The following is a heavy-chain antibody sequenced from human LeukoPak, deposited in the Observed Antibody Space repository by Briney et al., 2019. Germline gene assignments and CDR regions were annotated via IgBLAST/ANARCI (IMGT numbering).Heavy chain of an antibody. CDR2: IYPGDSDT. D-gene: IGHD5/OR15-5a*01. Sequence: GESLKISCKGSGYSFTSYWIGWVRQMPGKGLEWMGIIYPGDSDTRYSPSFQGQVTISADKSISTAYLQWSSLRASDTAMYYCALLTSVNDYSFGYWGQGILVTVSS. CDR3: ALLTSVNDYSFGY. J-gene: IGHJ4*02. CDR1: GYSFTSYW. V-gene: IGHV5-51*01.